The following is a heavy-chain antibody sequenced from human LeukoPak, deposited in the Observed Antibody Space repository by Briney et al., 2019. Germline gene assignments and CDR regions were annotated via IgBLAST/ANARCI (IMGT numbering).Heavy chain of an antibody. Sequence: GGSLRLSCAASGFTFSSYAMSWVRQAPGKGLEWVSAISGSGGSTYYADSVKGRFTISRDNSKNTLYLQMNSLRAEDTAVYYCARAPRYDILTGYWVDYWGQGTLVTVSS. CDR3: ARAPRYDILTGYWVDY. CDR2: ISGSGGST. CDR1: GFTFSSYA. D-gene: IGHD3-9*01. V-gene: IGHV3-23*01. J-gene: IGHJ4*02.